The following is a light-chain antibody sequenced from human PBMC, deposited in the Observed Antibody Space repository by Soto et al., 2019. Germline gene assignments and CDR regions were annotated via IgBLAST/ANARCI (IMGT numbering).Light chain of an antibody. CDR2: EAS. CDR1: QSVSSY. J-gene: IGKJ4*01. Sequence: EIVLTQSPATLSLSPGEIATLSCRASQSVSSYLAWYQQKPGQAPRLLIYEASNRATGIPARFSGSGSGTDLTLTSSSLEPEDFEVYYCQQRSNWLHPFGGGTKVEIK. CDR3: QQRSNWLHP. V-gene: IGKV3-11*01.